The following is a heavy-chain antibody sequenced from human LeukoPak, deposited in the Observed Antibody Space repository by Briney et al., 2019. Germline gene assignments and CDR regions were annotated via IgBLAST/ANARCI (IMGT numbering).Heavy chain of an antibody. D-gene: IGHD3-9*01. V-gene: IGHV3-23*01. J-gene: IGHJ4*02. CDR3: ARDRSALRYFDWLFSN. CDR2: ISYSGDNT. CDR1: GFTFSNYA. Sequence: GGSLRLSCAASGFTFSNYAMSWVRQAPGKGLEWVSAISYSGDNTYYADSVKGRFTISRDNSKNTLYLQMNSLRLDDTAVYYCARDRSALRYFDWLFSNWGQGTLVTVSS.